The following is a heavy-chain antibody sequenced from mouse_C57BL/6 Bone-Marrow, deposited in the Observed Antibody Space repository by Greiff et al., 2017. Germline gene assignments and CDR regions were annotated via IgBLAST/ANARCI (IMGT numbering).Heavy chain of an antibody. CDR3: ARPIYDGYPWYFDV. Sequence: QVQLQQPGAELVMPGASVKLSCKASGYTFTSYWMHWVKQRPGQGLEWIGEIDPSDSYTNSKQKFKGKSTLTVDKSSSTAYLQLISLTSEDSAVYYCARPIYDGYPWYFDVWGTGTTVTGSS. J-gene: IGHJ1*03. CDR2: IDPSDSYT. D-gene: IGHD2-3*01. V-gene: IGHV1-69*01. CDR1: GYTFTSYW.